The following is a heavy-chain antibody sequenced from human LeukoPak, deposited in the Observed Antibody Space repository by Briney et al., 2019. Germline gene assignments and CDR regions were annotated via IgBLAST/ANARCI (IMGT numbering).Heavy chain of an antibody. CDR3: ARENGIAVAGNLDY. Sequence: GGSLRLSCAASGFTFSSYAMHWVRQAPGKGLEWVAVISYDGSNKYHADSVKGRFTISRDNSKNTLYLQMNSLRAEDTAVYYCARENGIAVAGNLDYWGQGTLVTVSS. CDR2: ISYDGSNK. D-gene: IGHD6-19*01. J-gene: IGHJ4*02. V-gene: IGHV3-30*04. CDR1: GFTFSSYA.